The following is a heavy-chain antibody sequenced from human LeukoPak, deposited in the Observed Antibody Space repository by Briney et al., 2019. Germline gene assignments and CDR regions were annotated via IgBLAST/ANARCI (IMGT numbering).Heavy chain of an antibody. CDR2: INHSGST. Sequence: PSETLSLTCAVYGGSFSGYYWSWIRPPPGKGLEWIGEINHSGSTNYNPSLKSRVTISVDTSKNQFSLKLSSVTAADTAVYYCARRFYYDSSGYYYFDYWGQGTLVTVSS. D-gene: IGHD3-22*01. CDR1: GGSFSGYY. CDR3: ARRFYYDSSGYYYFDY. J-gene: IGHJ4*02. V-gene: IGHV4-34*01.